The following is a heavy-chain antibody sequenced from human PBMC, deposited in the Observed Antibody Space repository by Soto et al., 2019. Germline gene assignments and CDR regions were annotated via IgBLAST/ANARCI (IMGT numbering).Heavy chain of an antibody. V-gene: IGHV1-2*02. D-gene: IGHD6-19*01. Sequence: ASVKVSCKASGYTFTGYYMHWVRQAPGQGLEWMGWINPNSGGTNYAQKFQGRVTMTRDTSISTAYMELSRLRSDDTAVYYCASLIAVAGTRDSDYWGQGTLVTVSS. CDR1: GYTFTGYY. J-gene: IGHJ4*02. CDR3: ASLIAVAGTRDSDY. CDR2: INPNSGGT.